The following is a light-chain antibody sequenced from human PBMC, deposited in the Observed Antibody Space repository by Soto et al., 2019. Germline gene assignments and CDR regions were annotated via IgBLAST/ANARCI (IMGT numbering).Light chain of an antibody. CDR2: KVS. Sequence: DVVMTQSPLSLPVTLGQPASISCKSSQSLVYRDGSTYLNWFQQRPGQSPRRLIYKVSNRDAGVXDXXSGSGSDSDFTLKITRVEAEDVGVYSCMQGAHGPYTFGQGTKLEIK. V-gene: IGKV2-30*01. CDR1: QSLVYRDGSTY. J-gene: IGKJ2*01. CDR3: MQGAHGPYT.